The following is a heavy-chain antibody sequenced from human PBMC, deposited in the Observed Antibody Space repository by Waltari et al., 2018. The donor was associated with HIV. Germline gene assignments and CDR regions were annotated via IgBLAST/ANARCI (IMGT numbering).Heavy chain of an antibody. Sequence: QVQLQESGPGLVKPSGTLSLTCAVSGGSISSSNWWSWVRQPPGKGLEWIWEIYHSGSTNSNPSLKSRVTISVGKSKNPFSLKLSSVTAVDTAVYYCARGRFLAEYYYGMDVWGQGTTVTVSS. V-gene: IGHV4-4*02. D-gene: IGHD3-3*01. J-gene: IGHJ6*02. CDR2: IYHSGST. CDR1: GGSISSSNW. CDR3: ARGRFLAEYYYGMDV.